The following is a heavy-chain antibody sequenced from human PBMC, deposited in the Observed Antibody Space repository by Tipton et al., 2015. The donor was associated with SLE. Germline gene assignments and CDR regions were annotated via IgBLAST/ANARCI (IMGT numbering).Heavy chain of an antibody. CDR2: INTNTGKS. CDR3: ARVLSMTTVDAGY. Sequence: QLVQSGAEVKKPGASVKVSCKASGYTFTSYDINWVRQAPGQGLEWMGWINTNTGKSTYAQGFTGRFAFSLDTSVSTAYLQIGSLKAEDTAVYYCARVLSMTTVDAGYWGQGTLVTVSS. V-gene: IGHV7-4-1*01. D-gene: IGHD4-17*01. J-gene: IGHJ4*02. CDR1: GYTFTSYD.